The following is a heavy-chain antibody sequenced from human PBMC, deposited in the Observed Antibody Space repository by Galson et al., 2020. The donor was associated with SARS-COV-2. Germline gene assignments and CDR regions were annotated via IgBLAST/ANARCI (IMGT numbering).Heavy chain of an antibody. J-gene: IGHJ6*02. CDR3: AKWETRYYDILTGYYGIDYYYYYGMDV. D-gene: IGHD3-9*01. CDR1: GFTFSSYA. CDR2: ISGSGVTT. V-gene: IGHV3-23*01. Sequence: SCAASGFTFSSYAMSWVRQAPGKGLEWVSGISGSGVTTYYADSVKGRFTISRDNSKNTMYLQMNSLRAEDTAVYYCAKWETRYYDILTGYYGIDYYYYYGMDVWGQGTTVTVSS.